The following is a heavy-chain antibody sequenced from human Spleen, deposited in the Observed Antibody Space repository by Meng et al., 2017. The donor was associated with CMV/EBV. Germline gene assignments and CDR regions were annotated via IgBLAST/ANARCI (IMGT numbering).Heavy chain of an antibody. D-gene: IGHD6-13*01. CDR1: GYTVTGYY. CDR2: INPNSGGT. J-gene: IGHJ5*02. V-gene: IGHV1-2*02. CDR3: ARVAAAGTNWFDP. Sequence: QVRLVQSGAEVKKPGDSVKVSCKASGYTVTGYYMHWVRQAPGQGLEWMGWINPNSGGTNYAQKFQGRVTMTRDKSISTAYMELSRLRSDETAVYYCARVAAAGTNWFDPWGQGTLVTVSS.